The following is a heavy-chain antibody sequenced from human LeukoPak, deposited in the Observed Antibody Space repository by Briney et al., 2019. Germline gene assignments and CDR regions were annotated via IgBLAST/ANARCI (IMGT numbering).Heavy chain of an antibody. CDR3: TTEGHRGFSGSYYFPTH. CDR2: IRSKANNYAT. J-gene: IGHJ4*02. Sequence: TGGSLKLSCAASGFTFSGSAMHWVRQASGKGLEWVGHIRSKANNYATTYAASVRGRFTISRDDSKNTTYLQMNSLKTEDTAVYYCTTEGHRGFSGSYYFPTHWGQGTLVTVSS. D-gene: IGHD1-26*01. CDR1: GFTFSGSA. V-gene: IGHV3-73*01.